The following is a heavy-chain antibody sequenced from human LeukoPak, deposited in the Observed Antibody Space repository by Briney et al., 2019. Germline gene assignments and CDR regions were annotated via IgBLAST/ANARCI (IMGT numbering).Heavy chain of an antibody. CDR2: IKSKTDGGTT. V-gene: IGHV3-15*01. CDR3: AFYYYGTRRFDP. Sequence: GGSLRLSYAASGFTFSTYVMSWVRQAPGKGLEWVGRIKSKTDGGTTDYAAPVKGRFTISRDDSKNTLYLQMNSLKTEDTAVYYCAFYYYGTRRFDPWGQGTLVTVSS. D-gene: IGHD3-10*01. CDR1: GFTFSTYV. J-gene: IGHJ5*02.